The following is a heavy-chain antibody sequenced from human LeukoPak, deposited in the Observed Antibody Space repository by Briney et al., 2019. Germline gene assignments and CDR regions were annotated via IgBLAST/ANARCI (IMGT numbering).Heavy chain of an antibody. J-gene: IGHJ4*02. V-gene: IGHV5-51*01. D-gene: IGHD1-26*01. CDR2: IYPGDSDT. Sequence: GESLKISCKGSGYNFTSYWIAWVRQMPGKGLEWMGIIYPGDSDTKYSPSFQGQVTISADKSISTAYLQWSSLKASDTAMYYCARWSGSFRHWSDYWGQGTLVTVSS. CDR3: ARWSGSFRHWSDY. CDR1: GYNFTSYW.